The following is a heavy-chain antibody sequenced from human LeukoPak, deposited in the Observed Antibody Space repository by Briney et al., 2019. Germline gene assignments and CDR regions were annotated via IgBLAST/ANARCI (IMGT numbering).Heavy chain of an antibody. CDR1: GGSFSGYY. V-gene: IGHV4-34*01. D-gene: IGHD3-22*01. CDR3: ARYFSSSGYYFPYNWFDP. CDR2: INHSGST. Sequence: SETLSLTCAVYGGSFSGYYWSWIRQPPGKGLEWIGEINHSGSTNYNPSLKSGVTISVDTSKNQFSLKLSSVTAADTAVYYCARYFSSSGYYFPYNWFDPWGQGTLVTVSS. J-gene: IGHJ5*02.